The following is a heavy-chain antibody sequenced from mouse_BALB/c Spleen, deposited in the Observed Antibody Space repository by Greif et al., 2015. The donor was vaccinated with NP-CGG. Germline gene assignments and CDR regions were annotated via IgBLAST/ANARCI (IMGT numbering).Heavy chain of an antibody. CDR3: ASEGTTVVEALYAMDY. CDR2: IYPGSGNT. V-gene: IGHV1-84*02. CDR1: GYTFTDYY. J-gene: IGHJ4*01. Sequence: LVESGPELVKPGASVKISCKASGYTFTDYYINWVKQKPGQGLEWIGWIYPGSGNTKYNEKFKGKATLTVDTSSSTAYMQLSSLTSEDTAVYFCASEGTTVVEALYAMDYWGQGTSVTVSS. D-gene: IGHD1-1*01.